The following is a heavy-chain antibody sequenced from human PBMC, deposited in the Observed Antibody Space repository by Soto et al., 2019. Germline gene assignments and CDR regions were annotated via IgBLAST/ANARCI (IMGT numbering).Heavy chain of an antibody. CDR2: INAGNGNT. CDR3: ARGGATLHYYMDV. Sequence: ASVKVSCKASGYTFTSYSMHWVRQAPGQRLEWMEWINAGNGNTKYSQKFQGRVTITRDTSASTAYMELSSLRSEDTAVYYCARGGATLHYYMDVWGKGTTVTVSS. D-gene: IGHD5-12*01. CDR1: GYTFTSYS. V-gene: IGHV1-3*01. J-gene: IGHJ6*03.